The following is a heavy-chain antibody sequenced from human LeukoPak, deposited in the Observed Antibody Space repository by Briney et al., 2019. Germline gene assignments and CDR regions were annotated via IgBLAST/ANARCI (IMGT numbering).Heavy chain of an antibody. D-gene: IGHD6-19*01. CDR3: ARGAGSGWYYYYMDV. Sequence: SETLSLTCAVYGGPFSGYYWSWIRQPPGKGLEWIGEINHSGSTNYNPSLKSRVTISVDTSKNQFSLKLSSVTAADTAVYYCARGAGSGWYYYYMDVWGKGTTVTVSS. CDR1: GGPFSGYY. J-gene: IGHJ6*03. V-gene: IGHV4-34*01. CDR2: INHSGST.